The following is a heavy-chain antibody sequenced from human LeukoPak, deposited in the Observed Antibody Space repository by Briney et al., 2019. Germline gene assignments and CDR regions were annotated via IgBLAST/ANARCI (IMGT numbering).Heavy chain of an antibody. CDR1: GFTVSSNY. V-gene: IGHV3-66*01. D-gene: IGHD5-12*01. CDR3: ARAIGYSGYVIDY. J-gene: IGHJ4*02. CDR2: IYSGGST. Sequence: GGSLRLSCAASGFTVSSNYMSWVRQAPGKGLEWVSVIYSGGSTYYADSVKGRFTISRDNSKNTLYLQMNSLRAEDTAVYYCARAIGYSGYVIDYWGQGTLVTVSS.